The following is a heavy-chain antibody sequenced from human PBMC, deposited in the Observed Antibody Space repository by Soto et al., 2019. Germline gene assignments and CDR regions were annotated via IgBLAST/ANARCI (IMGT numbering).Heavy chain of an antibody. Sequence: EVQLVESGGGLVKPGGSLRLSCAASGFSISTYSMNWVRQAPGKGLEWVADITTSSSFRFYADSLKGRFTISRDDAKNSLYLHMNSLRVEDTCVYYCARDLGVALATLPLDSWGQGTLGTVAS. CDR3: ARDLGVALATLPLDS. D-gene: IGHD3-3*01. CDR2: ITTSSSFR. CDR1: GFSISTYS. V-gene: IGHV3-21*02. J-gene: IGHJ4*02.